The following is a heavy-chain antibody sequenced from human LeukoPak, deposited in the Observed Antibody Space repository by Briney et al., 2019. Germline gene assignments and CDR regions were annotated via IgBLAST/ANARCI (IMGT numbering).Heavy chain of an antibody. CDR3: ARDSHSGFQ. Sequence: SETLSLTCTVSGVSFNFYFWHWVRQPPGKGLDWVGEIDNSGSTQYNPSLRSRFTISVDTSRNQFSLELTAETAADTAVYFCARDSHSGFQWGQGTLVTVSS. CDR1: GVSFNFYF. V-gene: IGHV4-34*01. J-gene: IGHJ4*02. D-gene: IGHD3-10*01. CDR2: IDNSGST.